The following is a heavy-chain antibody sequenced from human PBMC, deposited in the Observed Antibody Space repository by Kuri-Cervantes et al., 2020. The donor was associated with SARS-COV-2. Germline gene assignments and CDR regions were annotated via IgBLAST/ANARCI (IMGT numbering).Heavy chain of an antibody. J-gene: IGHJ5*02. V-gene: IGHV4-34*01. Sequence: SETLSLTCTVYGGSFSGYYWSWIRQPPGKGLEWIGEINHSESTNYNPSLKSRVTISVDTSKNQFSLKLSSVTAADTAVYYCARGLGGYDLSWFDPWGQGTLVTVSS. CDR2: INHSEST. D-gene: IGHD5-12*01. CDR3: ARGLGGYDLSWFDP. CDR1: GGSFSGYY.